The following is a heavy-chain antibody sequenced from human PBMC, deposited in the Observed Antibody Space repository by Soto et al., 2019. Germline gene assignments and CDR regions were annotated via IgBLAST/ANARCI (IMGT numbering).Heavy chain of an antibody. D-gene: IGHD2-21*02. CDR2: IIPIFGTA. CDR3: AREDTAYCGGDCSGWFDP. Sequence: AVKVSCKASGGTFSNYAISWVRQAPGQGLEWMGGIIPIFGTANYAQKFQGRVTITADGSTSTAYMELSSLRSEDTAVYYCAREDTAYCGGDCSGWFDPWGQGTLVTVS. CDR1: GGTFSNYA. J-gene: IGHJ5*02. V-gene: IGHV1-69*13.